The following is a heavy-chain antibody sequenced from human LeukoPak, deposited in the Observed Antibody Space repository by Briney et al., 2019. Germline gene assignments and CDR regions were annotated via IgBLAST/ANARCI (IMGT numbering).Heavy chain of an antibody. J-gene: IGHJ4*02. CDR1: GGSFSGYY. CDR3: ARQRGYCRGGSCYGMFDY. V-gene: IGHV4-34*01. Sequence: SETLSLTCAVYGGSFSGYYWSWIRQPPGKGLEWIGSIYYSGSIYYNPSLKSRVTISADTSKNQFSLKLTSVTAADTAVYYCARQRGYCRGGSCYGMFDYWGQGTLVTVSS. CDR2: IYYSGSI. D-gene: IGHD2-15*01.